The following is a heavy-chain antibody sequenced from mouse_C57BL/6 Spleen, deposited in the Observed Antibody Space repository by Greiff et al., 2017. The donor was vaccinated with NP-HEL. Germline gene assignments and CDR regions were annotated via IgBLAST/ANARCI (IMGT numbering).Heavy chain of an antibody. D-gene: IGHD2-2*01. CDR3: ALYGYGAWFAY. CDR1: GFTFSDYG. CDR2: ISSGSSSI. J-gene: IGHJ3*01. Sequence: EVNLVESGGGLVKPGGSLKLSCAASGFTFSDYGMHWVRQAPEKGLEWVAYISSGSSSIYYPDTLKGRFTISRDNAKNTLFLQMTRVRAEDTAVYYCALYGYGAWFAYWGQGTLVTVSA. V-gene: IGHV5-17*01.